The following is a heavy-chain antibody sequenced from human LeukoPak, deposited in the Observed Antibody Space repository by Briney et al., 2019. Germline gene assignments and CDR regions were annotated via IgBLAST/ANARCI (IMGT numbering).Heavy chain of an antibody. Sequence: SETLSLTCTVSGGSISSSSYYWGWIREPPGKGLEWIGIIYYSGSTYYNLSLKSRVTISVDTSKNQFSLKLSSVTAADTAVYYCARFVYDSSGWSYYFDYWGQGTLVTVSS. CDR1: GGSISSSSYY. CDR3: ARFVYDSSGWSYYFDY. J-gene: IGHJ4*02. V-gene: IGHV4-39*01. CDR2: IYYSGST. D-gene: IGHD6-19*01.